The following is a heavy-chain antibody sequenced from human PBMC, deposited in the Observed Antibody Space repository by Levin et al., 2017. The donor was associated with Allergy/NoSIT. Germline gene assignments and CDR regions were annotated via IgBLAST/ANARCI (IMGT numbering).Heavy chain of an antibody. CDR3: ARARYYDLEGNWFDP. V-gene: IGHV2-5*02. Sequence: SGPTLVKPTQTLTLTCTFSGFSLTPAGVAVGWIRQPPGKALEWLALIYLDDDKRYSPSLKNRLTLTKDTSKNHVVLTLTNMDPVDTATYYCARARYYDLEGNWFDPWGQGTLVTVSS. D-gene: IGHD3-3*01. CDR2: IYLDDDK. CDR1: GFSLTPAGVA. J-gene: IGHJ5*02.